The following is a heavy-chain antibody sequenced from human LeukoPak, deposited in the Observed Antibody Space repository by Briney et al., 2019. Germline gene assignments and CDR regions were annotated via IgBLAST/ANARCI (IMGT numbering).Heavy chain of an antibody. CDR1: GFDFSSFS. CDR3: AKDLGLYCGGDCYFDY. CDR2: ISYDGSNK. D-gene: IGHD2-21*02. Sequence: GGSLRLSCAASGFDFSSFSMSWVRQAPGKGLEWVAVISYDGSNKYYADSVKGRFTISRDNSKNTLYLQMNSLRAEDTAVYYCAKDLGLYCGGDCYFDYWGQGTLVTVSS. V-gene: IGHV3-30*18. J-gene: IGHJ4*02.